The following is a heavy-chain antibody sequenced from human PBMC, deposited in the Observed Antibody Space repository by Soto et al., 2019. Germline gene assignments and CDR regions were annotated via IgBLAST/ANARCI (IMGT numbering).Heavy chain of an antibody. CDR2: IFPRDSDT. CDR3: ARLGSVLQPIDY. V-gene: IGHV5-51*01. D-gene: IGHD4-4*01. J-gene: IGHJ4*03. CDR1: GYTFTNYW. Sequence: TGESLKISCQTSGYTFTNYWIGWVRHMPGRGLEWMGLIFPRDSDTRYNSSFEGQVTISSDRSIATAYLQWTSLKASDTAIYFCARLGSVLQPIDYWGHGTPFTDSS.